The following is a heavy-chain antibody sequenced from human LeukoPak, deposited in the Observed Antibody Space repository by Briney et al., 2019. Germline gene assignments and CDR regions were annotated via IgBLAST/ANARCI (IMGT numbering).Heavy chain of an antibody. CDR2: INPSGGST. CDR1: GYTFTSYY. CDR3: ARWPIVVVPAASGYYYYGMDV. J-gene: IGHJ6*02. V-gene: IGHV1-46*01. Sequence: GASVKVSCKASGYTFTSYYMHWVRQAPGQGLEWMGIINPSGGSTSYAQKFQGRVTMTRDTSTSTVYMELSSLRSEDTAVYYCARWPIVVVPAASGYYYYGMDVWGQGTTVTVSS. D-gene: IGHD2-2*01.